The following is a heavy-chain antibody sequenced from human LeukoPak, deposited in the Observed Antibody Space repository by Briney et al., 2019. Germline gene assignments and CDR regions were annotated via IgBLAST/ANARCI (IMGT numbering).Heavy chain of an antibody. D-gene: IGHD2-2*01. CDR3: AXGSFYCSSTSCYPYYFDY. Sequence: GGSLRLSCAASGFTFDDYGMSWVRQAPGKGLEWVSGINWNGGSTGYADSVKGRFTNSRDNAKNSLYLQINSLRAEDTALYYCAXGSFYCSSTSCYPYYFDYWGQGXLVTV. CDR1: GFTFDDYG. V-gene: IGHV3-20*04. CDR2: INWNGGST. J-gene: IGHJ4*02.